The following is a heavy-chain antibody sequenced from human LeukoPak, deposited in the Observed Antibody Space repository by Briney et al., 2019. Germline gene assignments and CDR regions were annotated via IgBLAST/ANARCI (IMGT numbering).Heavy chain of an antibody. D-gene: IGHD5-18*01. J-gene: IGHJ3*02. CDR1: GFTFSNAW. CDR2: IKSKTYGGTT. Sequence: GGFLRLSCAASGFTFSNAWMNWVRQAPGKGLEWVGRIKSKTYGGTTDYAAPVKGRFTISRDDSKKTLYLQMSSLKTEDTAVYYCTTEGYGDAFDIWGQGTMVTVSS. V-gene: IGHV3-15*07. CDR3: TTEGYGDAFDI.